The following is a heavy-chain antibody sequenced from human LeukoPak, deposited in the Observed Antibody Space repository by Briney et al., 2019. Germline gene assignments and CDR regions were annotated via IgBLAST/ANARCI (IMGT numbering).Heavy chain of an antibody. CDR2: IYYSGST. D-gene: IGHD3-10*01. CDR3: ARGSVRGVIMDY. CDR1: GGSFSDYY. V-gene: IGHV4-30-4*01. Sequence: SETLSLTCAVYGGSFSDYYWSWIRQSPGKGLEWIGYIYYSGSTYYNPSLKSRVTISVDTSKNQFSLKLSSVTAADTAVYYCARGSVRGVIMDYWGQGTLVTVSS. J-gene: IGHJ4*02.